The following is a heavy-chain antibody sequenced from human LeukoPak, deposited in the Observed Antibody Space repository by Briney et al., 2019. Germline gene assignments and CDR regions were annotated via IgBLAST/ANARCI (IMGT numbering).Heavy chain of an antibody. CDR3: ATLAVAGPDY. V-gene: IGHV3-30*03. J-gene: IGHJ4*02. CDR1: GFTFSSYG. Sequence: PGGSLRLSCAASGFTFSSYGMHWVRQAPGKGLEWVAVISYDGSNKYYADSVKGRSTISRDNSKNTLYLQMNSLRAEDTAVYYCATLAVAGPDYWGQGTLVTVSS. D-gene: IGHD6-19*01. CDR2: ISYDGSNK.